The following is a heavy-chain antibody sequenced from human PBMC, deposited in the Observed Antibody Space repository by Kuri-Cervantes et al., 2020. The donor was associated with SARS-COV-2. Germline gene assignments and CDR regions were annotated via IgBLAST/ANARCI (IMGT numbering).Heavy chain of an antibody. CDR1: IYTSMNYG. CDR2: FSTSNGKT. D-gene: IGHD2-2*02. CDR3: ACTKVVPAAIARLDY. J-gene: IGHJ4*02. Sequence: ASVKVSCKAPIYTSMNYGISWVRQAPGQGLEWLAIFSTSNGKTHYAQKFQGRVTLTTDTSTRTAYMELRSLRSDDTAVYYCACTKVVPAAIARLDYWGQGTLVTVSS. V-gene: IGHV1-18*01.